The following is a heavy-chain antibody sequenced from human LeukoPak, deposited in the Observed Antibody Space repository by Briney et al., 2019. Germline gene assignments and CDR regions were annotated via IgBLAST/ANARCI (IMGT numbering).Heavy chain of an antibody. CDR3: AKAYCTNGVCPGNY. J-gene: IGHJ4*02. D-gene: IGHD2-8*01. CDR1: GFTFDDYA. Sequence: GGSLRLSCAASGFTFDDYAMHWVRQAPGKGLEWVSGISWNSGSIGYADSVKGRFTISRDNARNSLYLQMNSLRAEDTALYYCAKAYCTNGVCPGNYWGQGTLVTVSS. CDR2: ISWNSGSI. V-gene: IGHV3-9*01.